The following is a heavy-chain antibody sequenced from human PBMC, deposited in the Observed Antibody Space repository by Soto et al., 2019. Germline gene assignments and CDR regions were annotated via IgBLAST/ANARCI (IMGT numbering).Heavy chain of an antibody. CDR1: GYTFTTHY. D-gene: IGHD3-10*01. J-gene: IGHJ4*02. Sequence: QVQLVQSGTEVKKPGASVNVSCKASGYTFTTHYMHWVRQAPGQGLEWMGIINPSGGRTTYALKFQGRVNRTSDTSTNTVYVELTSLRSEDTAIYFCARAGENYGSGTFSPPLRYYVNSWGQGTLVTVSS. CDR3: ARAGENYGSGTFSPPLRYYVNS. CDR2: INPSGGRT. V-gene: IGHV1-46*01.